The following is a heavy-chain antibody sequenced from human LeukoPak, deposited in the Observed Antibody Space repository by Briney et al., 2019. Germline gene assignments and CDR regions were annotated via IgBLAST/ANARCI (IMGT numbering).Heavy chain of an antibody. CDR1: GGSISSYY. CDR3: ARARVITHDFEY. D-gene: IGHD4-17*01. CDR2: IYYSGST. Sequence: PSETLSLTCTVSGGSISSYYWSWIRQPPGKGLEWIGYIYYSGSTNYNPSLKSRVTISVDTSKNQFSLKLRSVTAADTAVYYCARARVITHDFEYWGQGTLVTVSS. J-gene: IGHJ4*02. V-gene: IGHV4-59*01.